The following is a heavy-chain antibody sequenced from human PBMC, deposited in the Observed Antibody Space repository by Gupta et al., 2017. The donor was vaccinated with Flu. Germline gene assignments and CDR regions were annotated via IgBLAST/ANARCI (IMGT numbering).Heavy chain of an antibody. J-gene: IGHJ5*02. CDR2: INHSGST. CDR3: ARARRGGTTVTTTSENHYKWFDP. D-gene: IGHD4-4*01. Sequence: RQPPGKGLEWIGEINHSGSTNYNPSLKSRVTRAGDTSKNQFSLKLSAVTAADTAVYYWARARRGGTTVTTTSENHYKWFDPGGQGTLVTVYS. V-gene: IGHV4-34*01.